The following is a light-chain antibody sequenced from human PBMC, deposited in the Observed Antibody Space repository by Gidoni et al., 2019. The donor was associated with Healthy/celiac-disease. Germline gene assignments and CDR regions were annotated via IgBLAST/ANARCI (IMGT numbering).Light chain of an antibody. J-gene: IGKJ1*01. CDR2: AAS. CDR3: QQSYSTPA. CDR1: QSISSY. V-gene: IGKV1-39*01. Sequence: DIEMTQSPSSLSASVGDRVTITCRASQSISSYLNWYQQKPGTAPKLLIYAASSLQSGVPSRFSGSGSGTDFTLTISSLQPEDFATYYCQQSYSTPAFGQXTKVEIK.